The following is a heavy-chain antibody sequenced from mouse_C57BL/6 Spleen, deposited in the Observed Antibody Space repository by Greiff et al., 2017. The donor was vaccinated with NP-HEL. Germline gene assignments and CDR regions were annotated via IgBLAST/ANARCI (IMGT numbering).Heavy chain of an antibody. CDR2: IYPSDSET. Sequence: VQLKQPGAELVRPGSSVKLSCKASGYTFTSYWMDWVKQRPGQGLEWIGNIYPSDSETHYNQKFKDKATLTVDKSSSTAYMQLSSLTSEDSAVYYCARRYYGSRGYFDVWGTGTTVTVSS. D-gene: IGHD1-1*01. CDR1: GYTFTSYW. CDR3: ARRYYGSRGYFDV. J-gene: IGHJ1*03. V-gene: IGHV1-61*01.